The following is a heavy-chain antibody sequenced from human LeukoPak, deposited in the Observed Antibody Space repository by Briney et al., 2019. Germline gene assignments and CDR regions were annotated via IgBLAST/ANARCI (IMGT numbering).Heavy chain of an antibody. D-gene: IGHD3-22*01. CDR1: GFTFSSYA. CDR3: ARDTYYYDSSGYYYGPFDY. J-gene: IGHJ4*02. Sequence: GGSLRHSCAASGFTFSSYAMHLVRQAPGKGLAWVALISYYGSNKYYADSVKGRFTISRDNSKTTLYLQMNSLRAEDTAVYYCARDTYYYDSSGYYYGPFDYWGQRTLVTVSS. CDR2: ISYYGSNK. V-gene: IGHV3-30-3*01.